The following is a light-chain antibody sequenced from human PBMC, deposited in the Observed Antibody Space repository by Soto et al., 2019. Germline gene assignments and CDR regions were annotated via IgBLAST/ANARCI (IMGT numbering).Light chain of an antibody. Sequence: IQLTQSPSSLSASIGDRVTITCRASQDIASYLGWYQQKPGNAPKLLIYAASTLHSGVPSRFSGSGSGTDFTLTISSLQPEDFVTYYCQQLNVNLLFGQGTKLEIK. CDR2: AAS. J-gene: IGKJ2*01. V-gene: IGKV1-9*01. CDR3: QQLNVNLL. CDR1: QDIASY.